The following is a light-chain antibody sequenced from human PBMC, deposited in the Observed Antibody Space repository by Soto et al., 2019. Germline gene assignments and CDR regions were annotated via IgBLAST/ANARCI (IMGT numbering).Light chain of an antibody. CDR3: SSYTSSSIL. CDR2: EVS. Sequence: QSALTQPASVSGSPGQSITISCTGTSSDVGGYNYVSWYQQHPGKAPKLMIYEVSNRPSGVSNRFSGSKSGNTASLTISGLQAEDEADYSCSSYTSSSILFGTGTKLTVL. V-gene: IGLV2-14*01. CDR1: SSDVGGYNY. J-gene: IGLJ1*01.